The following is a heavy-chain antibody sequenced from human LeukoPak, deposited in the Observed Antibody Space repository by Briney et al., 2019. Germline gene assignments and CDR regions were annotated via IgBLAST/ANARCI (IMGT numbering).Heavy chain of an antibody. CDR1: GGSMSSYY. V-gene: IGHV4-59*01. Sequence: PSETLSLTCTVSGGSMSSYYWSWIRQPPGKGLDWIGYIHYSGSTNYDPSLKSRVTISVDTSKNQFSLKLSSVIAADTAVYYCAREPPEGPDNWFDPWGQGTLVTVSS. CDR2: IHYSGST. CDR3: AREPPEGPDNWFDP. J-gene: IGHJ5*02.